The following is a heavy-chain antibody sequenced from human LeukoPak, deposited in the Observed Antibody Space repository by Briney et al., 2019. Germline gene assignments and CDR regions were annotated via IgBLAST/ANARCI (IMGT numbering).Heavy chain of an antibody. Sequence: GASVKVSCKASGGTFSSYAISWVRQAPGQGLEWMGGIIPIFGTANYAQKFQGRVTITADESTSTAYMELSSLRSEDTAVYYCARYYYDFWSPPGGAFDIWGQGTMVTVSS. V-gene: IGHV1-69*01. J-gene: IGHJ3*02. D-gene: IGHD3-3*01. CDR1: GGTFSSYA. CDR3: ARYYYDFWSPPGGAFDI. CDR2: IIPIFGTA.